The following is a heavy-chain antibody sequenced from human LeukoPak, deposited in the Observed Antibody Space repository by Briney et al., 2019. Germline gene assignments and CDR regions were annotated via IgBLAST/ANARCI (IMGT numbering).Heavy chain of an antibody. CDR3: ARDRLMIYYGSETPGNWFDP. Sequence: ASVKASCKASGYTFTSYGISWVRQAPGQGLEWMGWISAYNGNTNYAQKLQGRVTMTTDTSTSTAYMELRSLRSDDTAVYYCARDRLMIYYGSETPGNWFDPWGQGTLVTVSS. J-gene: IGHJ5*02. CDR2: ISAYNGNT. CDR1: GYTFTSYG. V-gene: IGHV1-18*01. D-gene: IGHD3-10*01.